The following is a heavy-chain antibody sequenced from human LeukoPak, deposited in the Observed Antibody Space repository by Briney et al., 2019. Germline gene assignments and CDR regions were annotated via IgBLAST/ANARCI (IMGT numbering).Heavy chain of an antibody. J-gene: IGHJ4*02. D-gene: IGHD5-12*01. CDR2: IIPIFGTA. CDR3: ARESRYSGYDRGSDFDY. Sequence: SVKVSCKASGYTFTSYDINWVRQATGQGLEWMGGIIPIFGTANYAQKFQGRVTITADKSTSTAYMELSSLRSEDTAVYYCARESRYSGYDRGSDFDYWGQGTLVTVSS. CDR1: GYTFTSYD. V-gene: IGHV1-69*06.